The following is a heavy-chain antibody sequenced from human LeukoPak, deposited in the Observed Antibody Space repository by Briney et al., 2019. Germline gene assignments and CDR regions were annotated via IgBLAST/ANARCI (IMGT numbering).Heavy chain of an antibody. CDR3: VKWELRGWFDP. CDR1: GFTFSSYT. Sequence: GGSLRLSCVASGFTFSSYTMNWVRQAPGKGLEWVSSISSSSSYIYYADSVKGRFTISRDNAKNSLYLQMNSLRAEDTAVYYCVKWELRGWFDPWGQGTLVTVSS. J-gene: IGHJ5*02. CDR2: ISSSSSYI. V-gene: IGHV3-21*01. D-gene: IGHD1-26*01.